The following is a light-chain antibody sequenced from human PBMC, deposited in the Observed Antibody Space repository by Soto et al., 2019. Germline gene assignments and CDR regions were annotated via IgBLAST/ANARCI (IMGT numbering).Light chain of an antibody. J-gene: IGLJ2*01. CDR1: SSDIGAYNY. CDR2: DVN. Sequence: QSAPTQPASVSGSPGRSITISCTGTSSDIGAYNYVSWYQQHPGKAPKLIIYDVNIRPSGVSNRFSGSKSGNTASLTISGLQADDEADYYCSSYTSNTPLLGGGTKLTVL. CDR3: SSYTSNTPL. V-gene: IGLV2-14*03.